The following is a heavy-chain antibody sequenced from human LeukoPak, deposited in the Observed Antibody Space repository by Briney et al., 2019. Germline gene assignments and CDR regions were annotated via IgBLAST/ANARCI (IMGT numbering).Heavy chain of an antibody. CDR3: ARDFGYGDYFFDD. D-gene: IGHD4-17*01. Sequence: SETLSLTCTVSGGSISSYYWSWIRQAAGKGLEWIGRIYSSGSTNYNPSLKSRVTMSVDTSKNQFSLKLSSVTAADTAVYYCARDFGYGDYFFDDWGQGTLVTVSS. CDR2: IYSSGST. J-gene: IGHJ4*02. V-gene: IGHV4-4*07. CDR1: GGSISSYY.